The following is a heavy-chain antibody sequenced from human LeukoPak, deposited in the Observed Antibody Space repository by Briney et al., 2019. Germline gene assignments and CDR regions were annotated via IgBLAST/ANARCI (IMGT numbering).Heavy chain of an antibody. CDR2: IYIGGGT. CDR1: GFTVNNNY. Sequence: GGSLRLSCAASGFTVNNNYMSWVRQAPGKGLEWVTVIYIGGGTYCAASVKGRFTISRDTSKNTLFLQMNSLRADDTAMYYCARGQGAWGQGTLVTVSS. CDR3: ARGQGA. V-gene: IGHV3-53*01. J-gene: IGHJ5*02.